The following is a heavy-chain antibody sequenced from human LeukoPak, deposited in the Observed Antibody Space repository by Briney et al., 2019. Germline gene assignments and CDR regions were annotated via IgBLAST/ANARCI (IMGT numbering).Heavy chain of an antibody. D-gene: IGHD7-27*01. J-gene: IGHJ4*02. V-gene: IGHV4-4*07. CDR1: GGSIGTYY. CDR2: IFTTGGA. Sequence: SXTLSLTCTVSGGSIGTYYWSWLRQPAGKGLEWIGRIFTTGGANYNPSLKSRVTMSLDTSKNLFSLKLNSVTAADTAVYYCVRDGPSWGLLWGQGALVTVSS. CDR3: VRDGPSWGLL.